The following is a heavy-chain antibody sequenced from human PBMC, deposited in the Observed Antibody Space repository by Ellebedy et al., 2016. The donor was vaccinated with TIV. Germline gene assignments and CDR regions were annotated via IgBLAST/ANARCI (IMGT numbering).Heavy chain of an antibody. D-gene: IGHD3-10*01. CDR2: ISYDGSNK. CDR1: GFTFSSYW. CDR3: AKDRGGEYFDY. Sequence: GGSLRLXCAASGFTFSSYWMSWVRQAPGKGLEWVAVISYDGSNKYYADSVKGRFTISRDNSKNTLYLQMNSLRAEDTAVYYCAKDRGGEYFDYWGQGTLVTVSS. V-gene: IGHV3-30*18. J-gene: IGHJ4*02.